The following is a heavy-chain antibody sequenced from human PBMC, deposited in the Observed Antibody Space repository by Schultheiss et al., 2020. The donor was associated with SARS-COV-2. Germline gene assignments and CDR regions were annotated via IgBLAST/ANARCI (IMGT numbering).Heavy chain of an antibody. Sequence: GGSLRLSCAASGFTVSSNYMSWVRQAPGKGLEWVSVIYSGGSTYYADSVKGRFTISRDNSKNTLYLQMNSLRAGDTAVYYCARGLMDIVVVPAAAPPYYFDYWGQGTLVTVSS. CDR1: GFTVSSNY. D-gene: IGHD2-2*03. CDR3: ARGLMDIVVVPAAAPPYYFDY. CDR2: IYSGGST. V-gene: IGHV3-66*01. J-gene: IGHJ4*02.